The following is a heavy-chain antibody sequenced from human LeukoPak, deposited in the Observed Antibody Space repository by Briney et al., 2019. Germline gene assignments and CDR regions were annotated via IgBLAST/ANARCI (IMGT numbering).Heavy chain of an antibody. V-gene: IGHV4-59*01. CDR3: ARAPPRRCPGNDCYPIFDF. J-gene: IGHJ4*02. CDR2: IKFNAKT. D-gene: IGHD2-21*02. Sequence: SETLSLTCTVSGDSIISSYWSWIRQPPGKGLEWIAYIKFNAKTDYNPPLKSRVTISFDTSKNQFSLILNSVTTADTAVYYCARAPPRRCPGNDCYPIFDFWGQGSRVTVCS. CDR1: GDSIISSY.